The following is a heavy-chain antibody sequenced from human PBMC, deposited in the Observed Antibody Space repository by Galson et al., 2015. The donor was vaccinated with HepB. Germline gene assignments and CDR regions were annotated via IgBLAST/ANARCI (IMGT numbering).Heavy chain of an antibody. CDR2: IFHSGST. Sequence: RQPPGKGLEWIGEIFHSGSTYYNPSLKSRFTISVDTSKNQFSLKLSSVTAADTAVYYCARGDKEDAFDIWGQGTMVTVSS. J-gene: IGHJ3*02. D-gene: IGHD2-21*02. CDR3: ARGDKEDAFDI. V-gene: IGHV4-34*09.